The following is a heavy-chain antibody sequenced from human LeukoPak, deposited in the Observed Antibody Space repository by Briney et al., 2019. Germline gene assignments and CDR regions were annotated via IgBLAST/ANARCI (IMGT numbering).Heavy chain of an antibody. CDR1: GFAFSTYG. CDR3: ARAVGPFDI. CDR2: IWYDGSNK. J-gene: IGHJ3*02. V-gene: IGHV3-33*01. Sequence: PGRSLRLSCAASGFAFSTYGMHWVRQAPGKGLEWVAVIWYDGSNKYYADSVKGRFTISRDNSKNTLSLQMNSLRAEDTAVYYCARAVGPFDIWGQGTMVTVSS.